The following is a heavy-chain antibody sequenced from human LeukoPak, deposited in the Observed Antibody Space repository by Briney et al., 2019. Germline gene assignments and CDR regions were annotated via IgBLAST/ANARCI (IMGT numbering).Heavy chain of an antibody. V-gene: IGHV3-33*01. J-gene: IGHJ6*02. CDR3: ARILFFDYGMDV. Sequence: PGGSLRLSCAASGFTFSSYGMHWVRQAPGKGLEWVAVIWYDGSNKYYADSVKGRFTISRDNSKNTLYLQMNSLRAEDTAVYYCARILFFDYGMDVWGQGTTVTVSS. CDR1: GFTFSSYG. CDR2: IWYDGSNK. D-gene: IGHD2-21*01.